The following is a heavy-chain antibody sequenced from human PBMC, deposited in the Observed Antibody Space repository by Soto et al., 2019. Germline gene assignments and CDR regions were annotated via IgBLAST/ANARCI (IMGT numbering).Heavy chain of an antibody. CDR1: GYTFTSYG. D-gene: IGHD3-16*02. Sequence: QVPLVQSGAEVKKPGASVKVSCKASGYTFTSYGISWARQAPGQGLEWMGWISAYNGNTNYSQKLQGRVTMTTDTAKSADYMALRSLRSDDTAVYYCASGQYDSIWGSYRDTGPACDIWGHVTMVTVSS. J-gene: IGHJ3*02. CDR2: ISAYNGNT. V-gene: IGHV1-18*01. CDR3: ASGQYDSIWGSYRDTGPACDI.